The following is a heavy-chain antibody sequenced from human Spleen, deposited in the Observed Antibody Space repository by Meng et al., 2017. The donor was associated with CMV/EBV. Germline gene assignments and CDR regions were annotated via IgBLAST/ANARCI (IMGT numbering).Heavy chain of an antibody. J-gene: IGHJ4*02. CDR1: GGSFSGYY. Sequence: SETLSLTCAVYGGSFSGYYWSWIRQPPGKGLEWIGEINHSGSTNYNPSLKSRVTISVDTSKNQFSLKLSSVTAADTAVYYCASSLWWWGDFDYWGQGTLVTVSS. CDR2: INHSGST. CDR3: ASSLWWWGDFDY. D-gene: IGHD2-21*01. V-gene: IGHV4-34*01.